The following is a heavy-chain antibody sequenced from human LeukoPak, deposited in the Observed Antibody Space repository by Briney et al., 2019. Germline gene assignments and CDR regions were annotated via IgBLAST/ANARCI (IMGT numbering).Heavy chain of an antibody. J-gene: IGHJ5*01. CDR1: GGSISSCGYY. V-gene: IGHV4-31*03. CDR2: IYYSGST. D-gene: IGHD3-10*01. Sequence: SETLSLTCTVSGGSISSCGYYWSCIRQHPGKGLEWTGYIYYSGSTYYNPSLRSRVTISVDTSKNQFSLKLRSVSAADTAVYYCARGTHAGSYSGWFDSWGQGNLTTVTS. CDR3: ARGTHAGSYSGWFDS.